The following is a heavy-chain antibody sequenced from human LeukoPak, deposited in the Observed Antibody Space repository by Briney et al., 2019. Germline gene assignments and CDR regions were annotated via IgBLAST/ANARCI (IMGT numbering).Heavy chain of an antibody. CDR3: AKASAEYYYDSSGPTGGDY. CDR2: ILSDGSKE. V-gene: IGHV3-33*06. J-gene: IGHJ4*02. Sequence: GGSLRLSCAASGFTFSSYGMHWVRQAPGKGLEWVAVILSDGSKEFYADSVKGRFTISRDNSKNTLYLQMNSLRAEDTAVYYCAKASAEYYYDSSGPTGGDYWGQGTLVTVSS. CDR1: GFTFSSYG. D-gene: IGHD3-22*01.